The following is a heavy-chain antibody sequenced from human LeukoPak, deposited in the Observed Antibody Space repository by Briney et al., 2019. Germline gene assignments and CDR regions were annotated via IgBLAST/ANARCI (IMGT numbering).Heavy chain of an antibody. CDR3: ARMNIRYSDY. V-gene: IGHV4-59*01. CDR2: IYYSGST. J-gene: IGHJ4*02. CDR1: GGSIISYY. Sequence: PSETLSLTCTVSGGSIISYYWSWIRQPPGKGLEWIGYIYYSGSTNYNPSLKSRVTISVDTSKNQFSLKLSSVTAADTAVYYCARMNIRYSDYWGQGTLVTVSS. D-gene: IGHD3-9*01.